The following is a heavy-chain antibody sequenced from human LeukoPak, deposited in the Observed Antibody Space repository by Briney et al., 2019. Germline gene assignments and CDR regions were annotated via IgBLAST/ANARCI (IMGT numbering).Heavy chain of an antibody. V-gene: IGHV4-59*08. CDR1: GGSISSYY. CDR2: IYYSGST. Sequence: PSETLSLTCTVSGGSISSYYWSWIRQPPGKGLEWIGYIYYSGSTNYNPSLKSRVTISVDTSKNQFSLKLSSVTAADTAVYYCARHAIAAAGTGRRVWFDPWGQGTLVTVSS. CDR3: ARHAIAAAGTGRRVWFDP. D-gene: IGHD6-13*01. J-gene: IGHJ5*02.